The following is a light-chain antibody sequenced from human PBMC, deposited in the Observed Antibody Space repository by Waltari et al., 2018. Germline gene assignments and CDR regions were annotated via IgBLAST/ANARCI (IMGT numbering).Light chain of an antibody. CDR3: CSYAGRGTYV. CDR1: TSDVGNYDL. J-gene: IGLJ1*01. V-gene: IGLV2-23*02. Sequence: QSALTPPASVSGTPGQSITISCTGTTSDVGNYDLVPWYQQPPGKAPKLLICEVIKRPSGVASRFSGSKSGNTASLTISGLQGEDEADYYCCSYAGRGTYVFGSGTKVTVL. CDR2: EVI.